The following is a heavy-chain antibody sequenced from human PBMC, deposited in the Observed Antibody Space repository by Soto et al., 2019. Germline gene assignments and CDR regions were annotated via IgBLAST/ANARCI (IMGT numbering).Heavy chain of an antibody. J-gene: IGHJ4*02. Sequence: GGSLRLSCAGSGLTPTTTPLSWVRQPPGKGLEWVTTISGTASRTYHVDSVKGRFFISRDNSKNTVTLQMNSLTLDDTAVYYCATSFRYFDNWGQGTRVTVSS. V-gene: IGHV3-23*01. CDR3: ATSFRYFDN. CDR2: ISGTASRT. D-gene: IGHD3-9*01. CDR1: GLTPTTTP.